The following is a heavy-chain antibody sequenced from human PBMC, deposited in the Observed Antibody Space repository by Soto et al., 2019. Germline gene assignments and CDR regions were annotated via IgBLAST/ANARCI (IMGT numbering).Heavy chain of an antibody. V-gene: IGHV4-31*03. J-gene: IGHJ6*02. CDR2: IYYSGST. CDR3: ARSDFSGGSCYSFYYYGMDV. Sequence: PSETLSLTCTVSGGSISSGGYYWSWIRQHPGKGLEWIGYIYYSGSTYYNPSLKSRVTISVDTSKNQFSLKLSSVTAADTAVYYCARSDFSGGSCYSFYYYGMDVWGQGTTVTVSS. CDR1: GGSISSGGYY. D-gene: IGHD2-15*01.